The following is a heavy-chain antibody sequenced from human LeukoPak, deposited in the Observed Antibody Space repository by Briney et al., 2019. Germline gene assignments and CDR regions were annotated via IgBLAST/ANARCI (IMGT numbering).Heavy chain of an antibody. CDR3: ASTPGSYFGMGEYYFDY. D-gene: IGHD1-26*01. J-gene: IGHJ4*02. CDR2: IIPIFGTA. V-gene: IGHV1-69*13. CDR1: GGTFSSYA. Sequence: SVTVSCKASGGTFSSYAISWVRQAPGQGLEWMGGIIPIFGTANYAQKFQGRVTITADESTSTAYMELSSLRSEDTAVYYCASTPGSYFGMGEYYFDYWGQGTLVTVSS.